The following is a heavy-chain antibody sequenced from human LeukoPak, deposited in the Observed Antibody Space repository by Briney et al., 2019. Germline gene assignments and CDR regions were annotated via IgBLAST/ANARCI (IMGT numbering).Heavy chain of an antibody. Sequence: ASVKVSCKASGYTFTSYYMHWVRQAPGQGLEWMGIINPSGGSTSYAQKVQGRVTMTRDMSTSTVYMELSSLRSEDTAVYYCARGSPPRVYYDRSGYYSYYFDYWGQGTLVTVSS. J-gene: IGHJ4*02. D-gene: IGHD3-22*01. V-gene: IGHV1-46*01. CDR3: ARGSPPRVYYDRSGYYSYYFDY. CDR2: INPSGGST. CDR1: GYTFTSYY.